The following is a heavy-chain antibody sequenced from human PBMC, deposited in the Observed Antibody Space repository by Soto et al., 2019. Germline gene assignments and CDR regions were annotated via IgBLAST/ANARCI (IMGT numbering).Heavy chain of an antibody. CDR3: AIPHYDFWSGLYY. J-gene: IGHJ4*02. CDR1: GYTFTSHY. V-gene: IGHV1-2*02. Sequence: GASVKVSCKASGYTFTSHYMHWVRQAPGQGLEWMGWINPNSGGTNYAQKFQGRVTMTRDTSISTAYMELSRLRSDDTAVYYCAIPHYDFWSGLYYWGQGTLVTVSS. CDR2: INPNSGGT. D-gene: IGHD3-3*01.